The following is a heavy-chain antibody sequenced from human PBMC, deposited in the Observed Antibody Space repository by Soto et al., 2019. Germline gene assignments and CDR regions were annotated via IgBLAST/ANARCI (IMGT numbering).Heavy chain of an antibody. J-gene: IGHJ6*02. CDR1: GFTFRTYT. CDR2: IRGFSPYT. CDR3: ARDRGYDAHDYYYNAMDV. D-gene: IGHD3-10*01. V-gene: IGHV3-21*01. Sequence: GGALRLSCISSGFTFRTYTMNWVRQAPGKGLEWVSGIRGFSPYTFYAESVKGRFTISRDNAKNSLDLQMDSLRAEDTAVYYCARDRGYDAHDYYYNAMDVWGQGTTVTVSS.